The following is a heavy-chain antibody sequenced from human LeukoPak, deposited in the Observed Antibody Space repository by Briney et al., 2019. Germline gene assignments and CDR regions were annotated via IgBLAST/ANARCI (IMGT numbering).Heavy chain of an antibody. J-gene: IGHJ4*02. Sequence: SETLSLTCTVSGGSMSPYHWSWIRQPPGKGLEWIGYIYYSGSTNYNPSLKSRVTISVDTSKNQFSLKLSSVTAADTAVYYCARDSVGYTFDYWGQGTLVTVSS. CDR1: GGSMSPYH. V-gene: IGHV4-59*01. CDR2: IYYSGST. D-gene: IGHD5-18*01. CDR3: ARDSVGYTFDY.